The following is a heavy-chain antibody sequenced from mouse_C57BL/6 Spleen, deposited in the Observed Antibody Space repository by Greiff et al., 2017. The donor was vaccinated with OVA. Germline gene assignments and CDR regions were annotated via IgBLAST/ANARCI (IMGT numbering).Heavy chain of an antibody. J-gene: IGHJ2*01. CDR1: GYTFTSYW. V-gene: IGHV1-50*01. CDR3: ARSAHSFFDY. Sequence: QVQLQQPGAELVKPGASVKLSCKASGYTFTSYWMQWVKQRPGQGLEWIGEIDPSDSYTNYNQKFKGKAPLTVDTSSSTAYMQLSSLTSEDSAVYYCARSAHSFFDYWGQGTTLSDSS. CDR2: IDPSDSYT.